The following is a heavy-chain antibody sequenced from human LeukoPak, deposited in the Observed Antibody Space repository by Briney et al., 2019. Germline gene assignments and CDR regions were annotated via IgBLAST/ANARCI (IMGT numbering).Heavy chain of an antibody. CDR3: TRVRSGNDFDY. CDR2: IRSKGYGGTT. V-gene: IGHV3-49*04. J-gene: IGHJ4*02. CDR1: GFTFSRYL. D-gene: IGHD3-10*01. Sequence: GGSLRLSCAASGFTFSRYLMSSVPQAPGQGLEWVGFIRSKGYGGTTEYAASVEGRFSLSRDDSKSFVYLQMSSLKTEDTAVYYCTRVRSGNDFDYWGQGTLVTVSS.